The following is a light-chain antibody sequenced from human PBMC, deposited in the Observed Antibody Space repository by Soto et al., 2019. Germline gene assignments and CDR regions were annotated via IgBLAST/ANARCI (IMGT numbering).Light chain of an antibody. J-gene: IGKJ1*01. CDR3: QQYGSLWT. CDR1: QSVSSSY. CDR2: GAS. Sequence: EIVLTQSPGTLSLSPGERATLSCRASQSVSSSYLAWYQQKPGQAPRLLIYGASSRVTGIPDRFSGSGSGTDFTLTISRLEPEDFAVYYCQQYGSLWTFGQGTKVEIK. V-gene: IGKV3-20*01.